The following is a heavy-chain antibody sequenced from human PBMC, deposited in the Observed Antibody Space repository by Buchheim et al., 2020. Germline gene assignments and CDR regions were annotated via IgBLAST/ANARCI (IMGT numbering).Heavy chain of an antibody. J-gene: IGHJ4*02. V-gene: IGHV4-34*01. CDR1: GGSFSGYY. D-gene: IGHD3-22*01. CDR3: ARMVNSRDSFDDYDSSGYLPNDY. Sequence: QVQLQQWGAGLLKPSETPSLTCAVYGGSFSGYYWSWIRQPPGKGLEWIGEINHSGSTNYNPSLKSRVTISVDTSKNQFSLKLSSVTAADTAVYYCARMVNSRDSFDDYDSSGYLPNDYWGQGTL. CDR2: INHSGST.